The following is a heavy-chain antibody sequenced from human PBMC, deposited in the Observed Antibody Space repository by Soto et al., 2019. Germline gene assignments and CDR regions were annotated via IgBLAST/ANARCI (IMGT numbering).Heavy chain of an antibody. V-gene: IGHV3-30-3*01. J-gene: IGHJ4*02. CDR2: ISYDGTYK. CDR1: GFTFSSYA. CDR3: ARALSGTVTHYTTDY. D-gene: IGHD4-17*01. Sequence: QVQLVESGGGVVQPGRSLRLSCAASGFTFSSYAMNWVRQAPGKGLEWVAVISYDGTYKYYADSVKGRFTISRDNSKNTLYLQMNSLRPEETAVYYCARALSGTVTHYTTDYWGQGTLVTVSS.